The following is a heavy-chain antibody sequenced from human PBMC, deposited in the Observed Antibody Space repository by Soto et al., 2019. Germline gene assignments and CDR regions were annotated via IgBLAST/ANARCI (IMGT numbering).Heavy chain of an antibody. CDR2: IWYDGSNK. Sequence: GGSLRLSCAASGFTFRSYGMHWVRQAPGKGLEWVAVIWYDGSNKYYADSVKGRFTISRDNSKNTLYLQMNSLRAEDTAVYYCARDAWALRNYYYYYMDVWGKGTTVTVSS. CDR3: ARDAWALRNYYYYYMDV. V-gene: IGHV3-33*01. CDR1: GFTFRSYG. J-gene: IGHJ6*03. D-gene: IGHD3-16*01.